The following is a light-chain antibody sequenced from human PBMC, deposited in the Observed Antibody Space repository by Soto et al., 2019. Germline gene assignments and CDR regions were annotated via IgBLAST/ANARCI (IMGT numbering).Light chain of an antibody. J-gene: IGLJ1*01. CDR2: EVS. V-gene: IGLV2-14*01. CDR1: NSAVGDYNY. CDR3: SSYTNSNTRV. Sequence: QSVLTQPASVSGSPGQSITISCPGTNSAVGDYNYVSWYQQHPGKAPKLIIYEVSNRPSGISDRFSASKSGNTASLTISGLQAEDEADYYCSSYTNSNTRVFGTGTKVTVL.